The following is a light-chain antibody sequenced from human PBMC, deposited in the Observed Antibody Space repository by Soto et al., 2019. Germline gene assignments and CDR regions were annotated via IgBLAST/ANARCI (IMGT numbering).Light chain of an antibody. J-gene: IGKJ1*01. V-gene: IGKV1-5*03. Sequence: DIQMTQSPSTLSASVGDRVTITCRASQSISSWLAWYQQKPGKAPKLLIYEASSLESGVPSRFGGSGSGTEFTLTNSSLQPDDFATYYCQQYNTYSWTFGQGTKVDIK. CDR2: EAS. CDR1: QSISSW. CDR3: QQYNTYSWT.